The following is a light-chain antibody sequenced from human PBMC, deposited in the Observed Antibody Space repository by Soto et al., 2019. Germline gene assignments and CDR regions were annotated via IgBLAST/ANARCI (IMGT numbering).Light chain of an antibody. Sequence: EIVLTQSPATLSLSPGERPTLSCRASQSVSSYLAWYQHKPGHPPRLLIYDASTRATGIPARFSGSGSGTDFTLTISSLEPEDFAVYYCQQRLMTFGQGTKVDIK. CDR1: QSVSSY. V-gene: IGKV3-11*01. CDR3: QQRLMT. J-gene: IGKJ1*01. CDR2: DAS.